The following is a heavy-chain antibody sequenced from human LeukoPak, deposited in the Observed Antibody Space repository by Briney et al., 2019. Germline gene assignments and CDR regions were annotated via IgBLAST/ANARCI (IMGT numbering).Heavy chain of an antibody. V-gene: IGHV3-7*03. J-gene: IGHJ6*02. CDR2: IKQDGSEK. CDR3: AKGKSSSSGSWKRYGMDV. D-gene: IGHD3-22*01. Sequence: GGSLRLSCAASGFTFSSYWMSWVRQAPGKGLEWVANIKQDGSEKYYVDSVKGRFTISRDNAKNSLYLQMNSLRAEDTALYYCAKGKSSSSGSWKRYGMDVWGQGTTVTVSS. CDR1: GFTFSSYW.